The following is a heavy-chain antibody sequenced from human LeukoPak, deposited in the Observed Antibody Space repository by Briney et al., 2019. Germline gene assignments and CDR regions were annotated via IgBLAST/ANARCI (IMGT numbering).Heavy chain of an antibody. CDR1: GFHVISYY. V-gene: IGHV3-53*01. CDR2: IYSDFGT. Sequence: GGSLRLSCAASGFHVISYYMNWFRQTPGKGLEWASVIYSDFGTYYADSVKGRFIISKDTSKNTLYLQMNNLRADDTAVYYCARESGYAVGDFWGQGTLVTVSS. D-gene: IGHD5-12*01. J-gene: IGHJ4*02. CDR3: ARESGYAVGDF.